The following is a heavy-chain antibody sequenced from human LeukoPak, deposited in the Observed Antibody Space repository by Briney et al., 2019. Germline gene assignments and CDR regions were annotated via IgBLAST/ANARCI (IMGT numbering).Heavy chain of an antibody. CDR3: AKVRGTHGPGFWSGSYTDPGWFDP. CDR2: IRYDGSNK. D-gene: IGHD3-3*01. V-gene: IGHV3-30*02. Sequence: PGGSLRLSCAASGFTFSSYGMHWVRQAPGKGLEWVAFIRYDGSNKYYADSVKGRFTISRDNSKNTLYLQMNSLRAEDTAVYYCAKVRGTHGPGFWSGSYTDPGWFDPWGQGTLVTVSS. CDR1: GFTFSSYG. J-gene: IGHJ5*02.